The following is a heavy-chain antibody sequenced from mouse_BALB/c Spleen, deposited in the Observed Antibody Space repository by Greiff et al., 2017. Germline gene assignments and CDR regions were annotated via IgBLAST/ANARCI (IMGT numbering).Heavy chain of an antibody. CDR3: ARGKYGYFDY. D-gene: IGHD2-10*02. CDR1: GFTFSSYG. CDR2: INSNGGST. J-gene: IGHJ2*01. Sequence: EVMLVESGGGLVQPGGSLKLSCAASGFTFSSYGMSWVRQTPDKRLELVATINSNGGSTYYPDSVKGRFTISRDNAKNTLYLQMSSLKSEDTAMYYCARGKYGYFDYWGQGTTLTVSS. V-gene: IGHV5-6-3*01.